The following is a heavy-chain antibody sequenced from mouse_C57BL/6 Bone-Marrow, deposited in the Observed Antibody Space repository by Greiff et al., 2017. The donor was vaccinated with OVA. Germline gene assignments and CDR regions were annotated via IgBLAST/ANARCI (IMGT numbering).Heavy chain of an antibody. CDR3: ARFITTVVNYAMDY. CDR1: GYTFTSYT. J-gene: IGHJ4*01. Sequence: QVQLQQSGAELARPGASVQMSCKASGYTFTSYTMHWVKQRPGQGLEWIGYINPSSGYTKYNQQFKDKATLTADKSSSTAYKQLSSLTSEDSAVYYCARFITTVVNYAMDYWGQGTSVTVSS. D-gene: IGHD1-1*01. V-gene: IGHV1-4*01. CDR2: INPSSGYT.